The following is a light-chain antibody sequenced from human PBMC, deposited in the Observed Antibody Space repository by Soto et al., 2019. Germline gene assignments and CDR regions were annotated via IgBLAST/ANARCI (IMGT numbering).Light chain of an antibody. J-gene: IGKJ2*01. CDR2: QVS. CDR3: MQGTHWPPYT. Sequence: DVVMTQSPLSLPVTLGQPASISCRSSQSLAYVDGNTYLNWFQQRPGQSPRRLIYQVSNRDSGVPDRFSGIASGTYVTLKISRVEADDVGVYYCMQGTHWPPYTFGQGTKLEIK. V-gene: IGKV2-30*01. CDR1: QSLAYVDGNTY.